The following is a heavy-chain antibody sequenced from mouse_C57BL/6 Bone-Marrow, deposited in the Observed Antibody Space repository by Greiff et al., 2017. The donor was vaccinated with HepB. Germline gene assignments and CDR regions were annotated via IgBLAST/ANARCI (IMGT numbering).Heavy chain of an antibody. CDR3: ARERWLLPLFDY. CDR1: GYTFTSYG. CDR2: IYPRSGNT. J-gene: IGHJ2*01. D-gene: IGHD2-3*01. V-gene: IGHV1-81*01. Sequence: VQLQQSGAELARPGASVTLSCKASGYTFTSYGISWVKQRTGQGLEWIGEIYPRSGNTYYNEKFKGKATLTADKSSSTAYMELRSLTSEDSAVYFCARERWLLPLFDYWGKGTTLTVSS.